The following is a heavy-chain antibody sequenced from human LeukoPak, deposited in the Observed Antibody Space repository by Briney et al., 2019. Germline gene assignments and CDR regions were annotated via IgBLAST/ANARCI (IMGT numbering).Heavy chain of an antibody. Sequence: GASVMVSCKASGYTFTNYGISWVRQAPGQGREWMSWISANNGETRYAQNFQGRVTMTTDTSTTTACMELRSLRSDDTAVYYCARVPPSAHQLLSSDYWGQGTQVTVSS. D-gene: IGHD2-2*01. CDR2: ISANNGET. CDR1: GYTFTNYG. CDR3: ARVPPSAHQLLSSDY. J-gene: IGHJ4*02. V-gene: IGHV1-18*04.